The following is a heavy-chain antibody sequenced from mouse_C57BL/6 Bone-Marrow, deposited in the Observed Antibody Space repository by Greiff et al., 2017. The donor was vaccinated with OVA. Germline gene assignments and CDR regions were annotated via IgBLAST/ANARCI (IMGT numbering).Heavy chain of an antibody. V-gene: IGHV2-9*01. CDR2: IWGGGST. J-gene: IGHJ4*01. Sequence: VQLQQSGPGLVAPSQSLSITCTVSWFSLTSYGVDWVRQPPGKGLEWLGVIWGGGSTNYNSALMSRLSISKDNSKSQVFLKMNSLQTDDTAMYYCAKHIYDGYYDYYAMDYWGQGTSVTVSS. D-gene: IGHD2-3*01. CDR3: AKHIYDGYYDYYAMDY. CDR1: WFSLTSYG.